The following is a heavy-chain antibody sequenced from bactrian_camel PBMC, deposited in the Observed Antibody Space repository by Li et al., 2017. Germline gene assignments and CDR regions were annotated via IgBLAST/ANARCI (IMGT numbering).Heavy chain of an antibody. Sequence: LVESGGGSVQSCGSLRLSCTTAGTPYASYCVGWFRQVPGKDREGIARISAARTLTAYADSVKGRFTITRDNTKSTLYLQLNSLKPEDTAMYYCAADPAPYGGSAVCLSTYDYWGQGTQVTVS. D-gene: IGHD6*01. J-gene: IGHJ4*01. CDR3: AADPAPYGGSAVCLSTYDY. CDR2: ISAARTLT. V-gene: IGHV3S31*01. CDR1: GTPYASYC.